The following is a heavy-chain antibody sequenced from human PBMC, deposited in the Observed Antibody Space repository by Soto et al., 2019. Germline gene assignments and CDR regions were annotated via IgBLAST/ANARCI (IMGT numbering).Heavy chain of an antibody. CDR1: GGSFSGYY. J-gene: IGHJ6*02. D-gene: IGHD3-10*01. CDR2: INHRGST. CDR3: SRGHEVRATFYYHYAMDV. V-gene: IGHV4-34*01. Sequence: SETLSLTCAVYGGSFSGYYWSWIRQPPGKGLEWIGEINHRGSTNYNPSLKSRVTISVDTSKNQFSLKLTSVTAADTAVYYCSRGHEVRATFYYHYAMDVWGQGTTVTVSS.